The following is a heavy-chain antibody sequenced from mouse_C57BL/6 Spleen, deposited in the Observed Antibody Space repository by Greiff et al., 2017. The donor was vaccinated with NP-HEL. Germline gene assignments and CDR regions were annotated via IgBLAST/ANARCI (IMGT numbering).Heavy chain of an antibody. CDR1: GYTFTSYW. CDR3: ARPEYDGYFDY. CDR2: IDPSDSYT. D-gene: IGHD2-3*01. Sequence: VQLQQSGAELVMPGASVKLSCKASGYTFTSYWMHWVKQRPGQGLEWIGEIDPSDSYTNYNQKFKGKSTLTVDKSSSTAYMQLSSLTSEDSAVYYCARPEYDGYFDYWGQGTTLTVSS. J-gene: IGHJ2*01. V-gene: IGHV1-69*01.